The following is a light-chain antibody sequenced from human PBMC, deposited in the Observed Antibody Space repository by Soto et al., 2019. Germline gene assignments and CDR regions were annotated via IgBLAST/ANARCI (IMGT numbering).Light chain of an antibody. CDR1: QSVDWY. Sequence: EIVLTQSPATLSLSPGDRATVSCRASQSVDWYVAWYQHKPGKAPRLLIYDASTRATGIPDRFSGSGSGTDLTLTISSLEPEDFAVYYCQQRSNWPPITFGPGTKVD. CDR2: DAS. CDR3: QQRSNWPPIT. J-gene: IGKJ3*01. V-gene: IGKV3-11*01.